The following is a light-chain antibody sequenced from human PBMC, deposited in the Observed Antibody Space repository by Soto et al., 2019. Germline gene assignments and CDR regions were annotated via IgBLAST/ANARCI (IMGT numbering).Light chain of an antibody. CDR2: DAS. CDR3: QQRSNWPLT. Sequence: EIVLTQSPATLSFSPGERATLSCRASQSVSSYLAWYQQKPGQAPRLLIYDASNRATGMPARFSGSGSGTDFARTISSPEPEDFAVYYCQQRSNWPLTFGGGTKVEIK. J-gene: IGKJ4*01. CDR1: QSVSSY. V-gene: IGKV3-11*01.